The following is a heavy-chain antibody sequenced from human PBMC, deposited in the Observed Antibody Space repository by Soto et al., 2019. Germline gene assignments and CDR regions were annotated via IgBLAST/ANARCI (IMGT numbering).Heavy chain of an antibody. D-gene: IGHD3-3*01. CDR3: ARNEMVTIFGVVITSRFDY. Sequence: SETLSLTCAVYGGSFSGYYWSWIRQPSGKGLEWIGEINHSGSTNYNPSLKSRVTISVDTSKNQFSLKLSSVTAADTAVYYCARNEMVTIFGVVITSRFDYWGQGTLVTVSS. J-gene: IGHJ4*02. CDR2: INHSGST. CDR1: GGSFSGYY. V-gene: IGHV4-34*01.